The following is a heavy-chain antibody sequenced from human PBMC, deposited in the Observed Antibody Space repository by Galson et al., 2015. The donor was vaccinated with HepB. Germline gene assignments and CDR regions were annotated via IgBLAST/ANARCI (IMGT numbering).Heavy chain of an antibody. CDR3: ARDVATVLCSFDM. CDR1: GFTFSRYW. V-gene: IGHV3-7*01. Sequence: SLRLSCAASGFTFSRYWMTWVRQAPGKGLEWVANINQDGNAKYCVDSVKGRFTIFRDNAKNSLYLQMNSLRVGDTALYYCARDVATVLCSFDMWGQGTMVTVSS. D-gene: IGHD1-1*01. J-gene: IGHJ3*02. CDR2: INQDGNAK.